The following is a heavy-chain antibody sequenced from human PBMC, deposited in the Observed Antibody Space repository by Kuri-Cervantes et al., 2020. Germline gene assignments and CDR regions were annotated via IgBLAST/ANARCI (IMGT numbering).Heavy chain of an antibody. J-gene: IGHJ4*02. D-gene: IGHD5-12*01. Sequence: GGSLRLSCAASGFTFSSYWMSWVRQAPGKGLEWVANIKQDGSEKYYVDSVKGRFTISRDNSRNTLYLQMNSLRAEDTAFYYCARQSPNSGSDYWGQGTLVTVSS. CDR1: GFTFSSYW. CDR3: ARQSPNSGSDY. CDR2: IKQDGSEK. V-gene: IGHV3-7*03.